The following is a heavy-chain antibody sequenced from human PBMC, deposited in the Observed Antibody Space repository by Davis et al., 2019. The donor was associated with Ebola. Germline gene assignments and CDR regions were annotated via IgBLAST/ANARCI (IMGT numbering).Heavy chain of an antibody. CDR2: INANSGGT. V-gene: IGHV1-2*06. J-gene: IGHJ4*02. CDR3: ARGGYFDWLLFIVGAFDY. CDR1: GYTFTGYF. Sequence: ASVKVSCKASGYTFTGYFMHWVRQAPGQGLEWMGRINANSGGTNYAQNFQGRVTMTRDTSISTAYMELSRLRSDDTAVYYCARGGYFDWLLFIVGAFDYWGQGTLVTVSS. D-gene: IGHD3-9*01.